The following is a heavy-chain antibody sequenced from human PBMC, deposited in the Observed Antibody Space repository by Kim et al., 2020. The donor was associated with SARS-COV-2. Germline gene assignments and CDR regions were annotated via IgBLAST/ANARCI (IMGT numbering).Heavy chain of an antibody. CDR3: ARSRFADYYYGMDV. CDR2: TRNKANSYTT. D-gene: IGHD3-16*01. Sequence: GGSLRLSCAASGFTFSDHYMDWVRQAPGKGLEWVGRTRNKANSYTTEYAASVKGRFTISRDDSKNSLYLQMNSLKTEDTAVYYCARSRFADYYYGMDVWGQGTTVTVSS. CDR1: GFTFSDHY. J-gene: IGHJ6*02. V-gene: IGHV3-72*01.